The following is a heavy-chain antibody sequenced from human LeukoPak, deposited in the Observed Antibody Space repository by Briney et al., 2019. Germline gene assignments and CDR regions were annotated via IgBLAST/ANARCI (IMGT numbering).Heavy chain of an antibody. CDR1: GFTFSNYW. J-gene: IGHJ4*02. V-gene: IGHV3-7*01. CDR3: AKLLRDVTIFDF. CDR2: INQRESAI. D-gene: IGHD5-24*01. Sequence: GGSLRLSCAASGFTFSNYWMSWVRQAPGKGLEWVASINQRESAIFYVDSVRGRFTVSRDNAKNSLFLQMQSLRDDDTAFYCWAKLLRDVTIFDFWGPGGLVTVSS.